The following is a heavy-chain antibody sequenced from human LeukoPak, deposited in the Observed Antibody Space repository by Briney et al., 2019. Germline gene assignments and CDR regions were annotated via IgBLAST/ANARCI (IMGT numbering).Heavy chain of an antibody. V-gene: IGHV1-18*04. CDR2: ISTDNGNT. D-gene: IGHD5-18*01. CDR3: ARAYSYGYGPLYN. Sequence: ASVKVYSTSSGYSFTSYGINWVRQAPGQGLEWMGWISTDNGNTDYAQNLQGRVTMTTDTSTSTAYIEVRSLRSNNTAVYYCARAYSYGYGPLYNRGQGTLVTVSS. CDR1: GYSFTSYG. J-gene: IGHJ4*02.